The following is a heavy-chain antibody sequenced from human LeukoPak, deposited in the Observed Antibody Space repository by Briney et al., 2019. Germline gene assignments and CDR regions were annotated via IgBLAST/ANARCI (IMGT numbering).Heavy chain of an antibody. V-gene: IGHV3-53*01. J-gene: IGHJ4*02. CDR1: GFTVSSNY. D-gene: IGHD5-12*01. CDR3: ARDPPGSGSLLHFEY. Sequence: PGGSLRLSCAASGFTVSSNYMSWVRQAPGKGLEWVSLIYSGGSTYYADSVKGRFTISRDNSKNTLYLQMNSLRAEDTAVYYCARDPPGSGSLLHFEYWGQGTVVTVSS. CDR2: IYSGGST.